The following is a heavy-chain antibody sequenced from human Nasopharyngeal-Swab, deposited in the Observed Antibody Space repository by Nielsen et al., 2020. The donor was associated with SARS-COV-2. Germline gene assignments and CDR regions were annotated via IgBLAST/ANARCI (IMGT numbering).Heavy chain of an antibody. J-gene: IGHJ3*02. CDR1: GYSFTSYW. V-gene: IGHV5-51*01. D-gene: IGHD6-13*01. Sequence: KVSCKGSGYSFTSYWIGWVRQMPGKGLEWMGIIYPGDSDTRYSPSFQGQVTISADKSISTAYLQWSSLKATDTAMYYCARPLAAAGGDAFDIWGQGTMVTVSS. CDR2: IYPGDSDT. CDR3: ARPLAAAGGDAFDI.